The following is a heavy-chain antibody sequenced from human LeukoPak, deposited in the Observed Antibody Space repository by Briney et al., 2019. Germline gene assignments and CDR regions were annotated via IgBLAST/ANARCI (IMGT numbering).Heavy chain of an antibody. J-gene: IGHJ4*02. V-gene: IGHV1-2*02. CDR3: ARYLHLGLWYYFRY. CDR1: GYTFTDYH. D-gene: IGHD7-27*01. Sequence: ASVKLSCKASGYTFTDYHMHWVRQAPGHRLEWMGWINPNIGGTYYAEKFQGRVTMTRDTSTSTAYMEVSRLKSDDTAVYYCARYLHLGLWYYFRYWGQGTLGTVSS. CDR2: INPNIGGT.